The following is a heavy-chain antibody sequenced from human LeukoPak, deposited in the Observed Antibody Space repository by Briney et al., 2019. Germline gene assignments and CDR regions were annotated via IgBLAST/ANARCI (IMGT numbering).Heavy chain of an antibody. J-gene: IGHJ5*02. CDR3: AKKKFCSGGSSYPWFAP. D-gene: IGHD2-15*01. CDR2: IYPADSDI. V-gene: IGHV5-51*01. Sequence: GESLKISCKGSGYSINNYWIGWVRQMPGKGLEWMGIIYPADSDIRYSPSFQGQVTISADKSISTAYLQWSSLKASDTAMYYCAKKKFCSGGSSYPWFAPWGQGTLVTVSS. CDR1: GYSINNYW.